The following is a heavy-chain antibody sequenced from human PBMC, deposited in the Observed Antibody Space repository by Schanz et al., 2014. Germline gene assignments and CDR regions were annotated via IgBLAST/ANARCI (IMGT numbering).Heavy chain of an antibody. D-gene: IGHD3-10*01. J-gene: IGHJ4*02. CDR3: AKDPRGDKNDRAYYFDY. CDR1: GFSFSDSF. CDR2: ISSGGNP. V-gene: IGHV3-11*01. Sequence: QMQLVESGGGLVKPGGSLRLSCVASGFSFSDSFMSWIRQTPEKGLEWVSSISSGGNPYYANSVKGRFGISRDNSENTLYLQMSSLRVEDTAVYYCAKDPRGDKNDRAYYFDYWGQGTLVSVSS.